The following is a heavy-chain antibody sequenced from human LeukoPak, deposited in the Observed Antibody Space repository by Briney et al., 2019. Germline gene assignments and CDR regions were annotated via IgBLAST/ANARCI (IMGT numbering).Heavy chain of an antibody. Sequence: GASVKVSCKASGGTFSSYAISWVRQAPGQGLEWMGGIIPIFGTANYAQKFQGRVTITTDESTSTAYMELSSLRSEDTAVYYCARGSGTWPGYYYYMDVWGKGTTVTVSS. CDR2: IIPIFGTA. CDR3: ARGSGTWPGYYYYMDV. V-gene: IGHV1-69*05. J-gene: IGHJ6*03. D-gene: IGHD1-1*01. CDR1: GGTFSSYA.